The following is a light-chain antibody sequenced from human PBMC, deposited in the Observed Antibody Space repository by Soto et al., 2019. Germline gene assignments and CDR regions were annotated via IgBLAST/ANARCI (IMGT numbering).Light chain of an antibody. V-gene: IGLV2-11*01. Sequence: QSVLTQPRSVSGSPGQSVTISCTGTSSDVGGYNYVSWYQHHPGKAPKLMIYDVTKRPSGVRDRFSASKSGNTASLTISGLQAEDEADYSCCSYAGRYTYVFGTGTKVTVL. CDR3: CSYAGRYTYV. CDR2: DVT. CDR1: SSDVGGYNY. J-gene: IGLJ1*01.